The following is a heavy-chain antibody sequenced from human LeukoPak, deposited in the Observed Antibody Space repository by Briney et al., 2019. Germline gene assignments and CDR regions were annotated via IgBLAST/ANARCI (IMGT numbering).Heavy chain of an antibody. V-gene: IGHV1-69*05. D-gene: IGHD3-22*01. Sequence: SVKVSCKASGGTFSSYAISWVRQAPGQGLEWMVRIIPIFGTANYAQKFQGRVTITTDESTSTAYMELSSLRSEDTAVYYCARDGGRHRDSSGYYYLYWGQGTLVTVSS. CDR3: ARDGGRHRDSSGYYYLY. CDR2: IIPIFGTA. CDR1: GGTFSSYA. J-gene: IGHJ4*02.